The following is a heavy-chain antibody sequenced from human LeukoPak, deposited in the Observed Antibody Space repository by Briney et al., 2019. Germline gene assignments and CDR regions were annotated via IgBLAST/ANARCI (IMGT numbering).Heavy chain of an antibody. Sequence: SVKVSCKSSGGTFSSYAISWVRQAPGQGLEWMGRIIPILGIANYAQKFQGRVTITADKSTSTAYMELSSLRSEDTAVYYCARDRIVVVPAAMDYYYYGMDVWGQGTTVTVSS. V-gene: IGHV1-69*04. CDR3: ARDRIVVVPAAMDYYYYGMDV. D-gene: IGHD2-2*01. CDR1: GGTFSSYA. J-gene: IGHJ6*02. CDR2: IIPILGIA.